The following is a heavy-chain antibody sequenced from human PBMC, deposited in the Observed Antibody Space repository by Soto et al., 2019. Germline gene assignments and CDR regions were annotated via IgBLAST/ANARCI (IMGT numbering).Heavy chain of an antibody. V-gene: IGHV1-18*04. CDR1: GYTFTSYG. D-gene: IGHD3-22*01. Sequence: GASVKVSCKASGYTFTSYGISWVRQAPGQGLEWMGWISAYNGNTNYAQKLQGRVTMTTDTSTSTAYMELRSLRSDDTAVYYCARLVLGLHAYYYDSSGYYQDYWGRGTLVTVSS. J-gene: IGHJ4*02. CDR2: ISAYNGNT. CDR3: ARLVLGLHAYYYDSSGYYQDY.